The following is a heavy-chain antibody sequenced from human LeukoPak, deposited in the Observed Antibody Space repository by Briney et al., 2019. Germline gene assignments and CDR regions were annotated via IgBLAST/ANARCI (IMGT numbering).Heavy chain of an antibody. J-gene: IGHJ4*02. CDR1: GFAFISLT. CDR3: AKDHGVAVTGMFY. Sequence: GGSLRLSCAASGFAFISLTMSWVRQTQGKGLEWVASISGTGDNTYYADSVKGRFTISRDNSRNTLYLQMNSLGAEDTAVYYCAKDHGVAVTGMFYWGQGTLVTVSS. V-gene: IGHV3-23*01. D-gene: IGHD6-19*01. CDR2: ISGTGDNT.